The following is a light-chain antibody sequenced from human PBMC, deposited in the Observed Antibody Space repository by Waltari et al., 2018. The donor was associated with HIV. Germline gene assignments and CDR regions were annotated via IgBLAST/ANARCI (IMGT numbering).Light chain of an antibody. J-gene: IGLJ1*01. CDR2: EVS. Sequence: QSALTQPPSASGSLGQSVTISCTGTNSDIGAYNFFSWYQEQPGRAPQLLIYEVSRLPSGVPGRFSGSKSGNTASLTVSGLQAEDETNYYCSSYAGGNNLIFG. CDR1: NSDIGAYNF. CDR3: SSYAGGNNLI. V-gene: IGLV2-8*01.